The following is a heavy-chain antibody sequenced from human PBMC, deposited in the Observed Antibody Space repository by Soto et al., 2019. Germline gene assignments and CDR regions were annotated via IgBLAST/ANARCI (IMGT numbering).Heavy chain of an antibody. V-gene: IGHV1-2*02. D-gene: IGHD1-1*01. Sequence: QVQLVQSGAEVKKPGASVKVSCKAPRYIFTAYFVHWVRQAPGRGLEWMGWINPNNGATHYGLSFQGRVTMTRDTSISTAYMELSSLRSDDTAVYYCASHDPGAWFDPWGQGTLVIVSS. CDR3: ASHDPGAWFDP. J-gene: IGHJ5*02. CDR1: RYIFTAYF. CDR2: INPNNGAT.